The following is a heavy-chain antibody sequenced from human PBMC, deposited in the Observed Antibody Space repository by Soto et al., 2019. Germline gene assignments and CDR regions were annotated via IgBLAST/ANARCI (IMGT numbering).Heavy chain of an antibody. CDR1: GGTFSSYS. CDR3: ARPATYYDFWSGYYVFDY. D-gene: IGHD3-3*01. Sequence: ASLNLSFKASGGTFSSYSMSWVRQGTGQGLEWMGGIIPIFGTANYAQKFQGRVTITADESTSTAYMELSSLRSEDTAAYYCARPATYYDFWSGYYVFDYWGQGTLVTVSS. J-gene: IGHJ4*02. V-gene: IGHV1-69*13. CDR2: IIPIFGTA.